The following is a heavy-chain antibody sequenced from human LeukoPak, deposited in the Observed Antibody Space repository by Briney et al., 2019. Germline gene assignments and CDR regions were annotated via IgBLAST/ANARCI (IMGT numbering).Heavy chain of an antibody. D-gene: IGHD3-3*01. J-gene: IGHJ5*02. CDR3: ARDRAHNQAFWSGYYHNNWFDP. CDR2: IYTSGST. CDR1: GGSISSYY. Sequence: PSETLSLTCTVSGGSISSYYWSWIRQPAGKGLEWIGRIYTSGSTNYNPSLKSRVTMSVDTSKNQFSLKLSSVTAADTAVYYCARDRAHNQAFWSGYYHNNWFDPWGQGTLVTVSS. V-gene: IGHV4-4*07.